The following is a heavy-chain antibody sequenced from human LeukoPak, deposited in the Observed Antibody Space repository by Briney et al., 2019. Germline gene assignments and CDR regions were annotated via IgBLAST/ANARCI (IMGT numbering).Heavy chain of an antibody. D-gene: IGHD3-10*01. V-gene: IGHV3-30*18. CDR1: GFTFSSYG. CDR2: ISDDGSNK. Sequence: GGSLRLSCAASGFTFSSYGMHWVRQAPGKGLEWVAVISDDGSNKYYADSVKGRFTISRDSSKNTLYLQMNSLRAEDTAVYYCAKDRGYYYGSGNYSSYFDYWGQGTLVTVSS. J-gene: IGHJ4*02. CDR3: AKDRGYYYGSGNYSSYFDY.